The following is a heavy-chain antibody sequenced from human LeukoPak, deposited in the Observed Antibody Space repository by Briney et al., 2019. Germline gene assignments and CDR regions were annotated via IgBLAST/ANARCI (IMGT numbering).Heavy chain of an antibody. D-gene: IGHD3-10*01. Sequence: ASVKVSCKASGYTLTSYYMHWVRQAPGQGLEWMGIINPNGGSTSYAQKFQGRVTMTRDMSTSTVYMELSSLRSEDTAVYYCARGAGAYDAFDIWGQGTMVTVSS. CDR3: ARGAGAYDAFDI. CDR1: GYTLTSYY. CDR2: INPNGGST. V-gene: IGHV1-46*01. J-gene: IGHJ3*02.